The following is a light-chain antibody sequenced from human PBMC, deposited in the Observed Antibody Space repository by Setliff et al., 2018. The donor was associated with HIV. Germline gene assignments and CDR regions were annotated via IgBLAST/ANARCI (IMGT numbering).Light chain of an antibody. Sequence: QSVLTQPASVSGSPGQSITISCTGTSSDVGGYSYVSWYQQRPGKAPKLIIYDVIKRPSGVPDRFSGSKSGNTASLTISGLQAEDEADYYCCSYAVIPPYVFGTGTKVTVL. CDR2: DVI. V-gene: IGLV2-11*01. CDR3: CSYAVIPPYV. J-gene: IGLJ1*01. CDR1: SSDVGGYSY.